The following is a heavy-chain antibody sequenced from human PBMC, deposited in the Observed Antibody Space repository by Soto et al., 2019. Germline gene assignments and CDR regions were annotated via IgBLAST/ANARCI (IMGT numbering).Heavy chain of an antibody. D-gene: IGHD3-10*01. CDR1: GFTFSTYW. Sequence: VQLVGSGGGLVQPYGSLRLSWAASGFTFSTYWMHWVRQAPGKGLVWVSRIKGDESQINYADSVEGRFTVSRDNAKNTLYLHINSLRAEDTAVYYCARGALRAYYLDYWGQGALVTVSS. CDR2: IKGDESQI. CDR3: ARGALRAYYLDY. J-gene: IGHJ4*02. V-gene: IGHV3-74*01.